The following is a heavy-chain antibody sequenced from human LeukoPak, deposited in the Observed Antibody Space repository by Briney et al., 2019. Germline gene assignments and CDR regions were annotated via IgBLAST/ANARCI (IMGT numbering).Heavy chain of an antibody. D-gene: IGHD1-26*01. CDR1: GGSISSSIYY. J-gene: IGHJ6*02. Sequence: SETLSLTCTVSGGSISSSIYYWGWIRQPPGKGLEWIGSIYYNANTYYNPSLKSRITISVDTSKNQFSLRLSSVTAADTAVYYCARVGATPRNYNYYGMDVWGQGTTVTVSS. CDR3: ARVGATPRNYNYYGMDV. CDR2: IYYNANT. V-gene: IGHV4-39*07.